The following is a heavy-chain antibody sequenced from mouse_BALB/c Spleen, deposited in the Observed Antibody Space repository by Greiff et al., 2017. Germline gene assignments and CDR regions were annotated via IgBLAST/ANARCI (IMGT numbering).Heavy chain of an antibody. CDR2: INPYNGDT. D-gene: IGHD2-3*01. CDR1: GYSFTGYF. J-gene: IGHJ3*01. V-gene: IGHV1-20*02. Sequence: DVKLQESGPELVKPGASVKISCKASGYSFTGYFMNWVMQSHGKSLEWIGRINPYNGDTFYNQKFKGKATLTVDKSSSTAHMELRSLASEDSAVYYCARDSDGYYDFAYWGQGTLVTVSA. CDR3: ARDSDGYYDFAY.